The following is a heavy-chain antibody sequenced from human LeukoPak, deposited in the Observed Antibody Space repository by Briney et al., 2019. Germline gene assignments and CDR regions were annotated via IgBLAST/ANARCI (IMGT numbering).Heavy chain of an antibody. CDR3: VKGGYTYAYGY. Sequence: GGSLRLSCAASGFIFSSCAMSWVRQAPRKGLEWVSAISETGDGTFYSDSAKGRFTISRDNSKNTLYLQMNSLRADDTAVYYCVKGGYTYAYGYWGQGTLATVSS. V-gene: IGHV3-23*01. D-gene: IGHD5-18*01. J-gene: IGHJ4*02. CDR1: GFIFSSCA. CDR2: ISETGDGT.